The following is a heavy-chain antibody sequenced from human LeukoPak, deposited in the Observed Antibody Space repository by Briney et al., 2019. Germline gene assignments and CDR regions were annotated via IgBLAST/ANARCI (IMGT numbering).Heavy chain of an antibody. CDR2: ISSSSSYI. CDR1: GFTFSSYS. V-gene: IGHV3-21*01. Sequence: GGSLRLSCAASGFTFSSYSMNWVRQAPGKGLEWVSSISSSSSYIYYADSVKGRFTISRDNAKNSLYLQMNSLRAEDTAVYYCAREDYGAKSMVPFDYWGQGTLVTVSS. D-gene: IGHD4-23*01. CDR3: AREDYGAKSMVPFDY. J-gene: IGHJ4*02.